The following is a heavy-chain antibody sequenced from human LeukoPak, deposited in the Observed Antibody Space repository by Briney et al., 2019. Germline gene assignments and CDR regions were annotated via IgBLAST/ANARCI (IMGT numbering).Heavy chain of an antibody. CDR1: GGSFSGYY. CDR2: INHSGST. D-gene: IGHD3-10*01. V-gene: IGHV4-34*01. J-gene: IGHJ4*02. Sequence: TSETLSLTCAVYGGSFSGYYWSWIRQPPGKGLEWIGEINHSGSTNYNPSLKSRVTISVDTSKNQFSLKLSSVTAADTAVYYCASPSMVRGVIAYLPFDYWGQGTLVTVSS. CDR3: ASPSMVRGVIAYLPFDY.